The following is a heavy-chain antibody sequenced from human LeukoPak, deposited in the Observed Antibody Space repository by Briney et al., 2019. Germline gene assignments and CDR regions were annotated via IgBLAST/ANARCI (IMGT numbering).Heavy chain of an antibody. V-gene: IGHV3-11*06. D-gene: IGHD5-18*01. Sequence: GGSLRLSCAASGFTFSDYYMSWIRQAPGKGLEWVSSISSSSSYIYYADSVKGRFTISRDNAKNSLYLQMNSLRAEDTAVYYCAREWAMVARGDYYYGMDVWGQGTTVTVSS. CDR3: AREWAMVARGDYYYGMDV. CDR2: ISSSSSYI. J-gene: IGHJ6*02. CDR1: GFTFSDYY.